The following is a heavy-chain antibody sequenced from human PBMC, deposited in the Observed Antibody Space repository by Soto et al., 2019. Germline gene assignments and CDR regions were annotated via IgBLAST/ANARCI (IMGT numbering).Heavy chain of an antibody. V-gene: IGHV3-74*03. CDR2: INGDGSST. CDR3: AGGGIAVAGTGNFDF. J-gene: IGHJ4*02. D-gene: IGHD6-19*01. CDR1: GFTFSRYW. Sequence: EVQLVESGGGLVQPGGSLRLSCAASGFTFSRYWMHWVRQAPGEGLVWVSRINGDGSSTTYAESVKGRFTISRDNVMSMVYLQMNSLRVEDTATYFCAGGGIAVAGTGNFDFWGQGTLVTVSS.